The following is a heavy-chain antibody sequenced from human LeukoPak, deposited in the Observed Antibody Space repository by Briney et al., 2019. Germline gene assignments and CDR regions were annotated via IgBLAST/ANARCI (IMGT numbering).Heavy chain of an antibody. D-gene: IGHD6-13*01. J-gene: IGHJ4*02. Sequence: GGSLRLSCAASGFTFSSYSMNWVRQAPGKGLEWVSSISSSSYIYYADSVKGRFTISRDNAKNSLHLQMNSLRAEDTAVYYCARYSLAAAGIDYWGQGTLVTVSS. CDR1: GFTFSSYS. CDR2: ISSSSYI. V-gene: IGHV3-21*01. CDR3: ARYSLAAAGIDY.